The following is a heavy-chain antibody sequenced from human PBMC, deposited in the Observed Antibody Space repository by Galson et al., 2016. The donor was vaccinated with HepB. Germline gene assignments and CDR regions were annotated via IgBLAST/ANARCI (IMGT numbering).Heavy chain of an antibody. CDR3: AKDRETPPMGYGYYYHAMDV. V-gene: IGHV3-43*01. J-gene: IGHJ6*02. Sequence: SLRLSCAASGFTFDEYTMHWVRQAPGKGLEWVYLISWDGSWTYYADSVKGRVTVSRDNGKNSLYLQMSGLRSEDTALYYCAKDRETPPMGYGYYYHAMDVWGHGTTVTVSS. D-gene: IGHD3-22*01. CDR2: ISWDGSWT. CDR1: GFTFDEYT.